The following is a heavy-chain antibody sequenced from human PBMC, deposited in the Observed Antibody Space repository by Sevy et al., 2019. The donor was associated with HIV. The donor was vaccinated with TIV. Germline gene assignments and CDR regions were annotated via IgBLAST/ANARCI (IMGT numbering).Heavy chain of an antibody. CDR1: GFNVNNYG. J-gene: IGHJ5*02. CDR3: AREHNTGWCNWFDP. D-gene: IGHD3-9*01. CDR2: VPYDGSKS. Sequence: GGSLRLSCEVSGFNVNNYGMHWVRQAPGKGLEWVAMVPYDGSKSHYVDSVKGRFTISRDYSENTLYLQMNNLRVEDTAVYYCAREHNTGWCNWFDPWGQGTLVTVSS. V-gene: IGHV3-30*02.